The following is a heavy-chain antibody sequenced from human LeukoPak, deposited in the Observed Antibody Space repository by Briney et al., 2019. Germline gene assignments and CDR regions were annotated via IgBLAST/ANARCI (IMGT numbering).Heavy chain of an antibody. J-gene: IGHJ4*02. Sequence: GASVKVSCKASGYTFTSYDINWVRQATGQGLEWMGWMNPNSGNTGYAQKFQGRVTMTRNTSISTAHMELSSLRSEDTAVYYCAREGGRQWLRYFDYWGQGTLVTVSS. D-gene: IGHD5-12*01. CDR3: AREGGRQWLRYFDY. CDR2: MNPNSGNT. CDR1: GYTFTSYD. V-gene: IGHV1-8*01.